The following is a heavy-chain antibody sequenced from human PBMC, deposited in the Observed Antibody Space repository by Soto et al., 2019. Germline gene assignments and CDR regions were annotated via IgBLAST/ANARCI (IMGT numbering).Heavy chain of an antibody. CDR3: ARDLAKGGGSAGFDY. J-gene: IGHJ4*02. Sequence: QVQLVQSGAEVKKPGASVNVSCKASGYTFTVYYMHWVRQAPGQELEWMWRINPKSGVTMYPQKFQGRVTMTWDTSIGTAYMALTRLRSDDAAVYYCARDLAKGGGSAGFDYWGQGTLVTVSS. V-gene: IGHV1-2*06. CDR2: INPKSGVT. D-gene: IGHD1-26*01. CDR1: GYTFTVYY.